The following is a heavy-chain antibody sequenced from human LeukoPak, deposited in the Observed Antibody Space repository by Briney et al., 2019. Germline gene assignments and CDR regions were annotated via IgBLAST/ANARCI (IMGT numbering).Heavy chain of an antibody. J-gene: IGHJ4*02. CDR3: ARSAVAEFRFDY. Sequence: PGGSLRLSCAASGFTFSSYAMHWVRQAPGKGLVYVSAISSNGGSTYYANSVKGRFTIFRDNSKNTLYLQMGSLRAEDMAVYYCARSAVAEFRFDYWGQGTLVTVSS. V-gene: IGHV3-64*01. D-gene: IGHD6-19*01. CDR1: GFTFSSYA. CDR2: ISSNGGST.